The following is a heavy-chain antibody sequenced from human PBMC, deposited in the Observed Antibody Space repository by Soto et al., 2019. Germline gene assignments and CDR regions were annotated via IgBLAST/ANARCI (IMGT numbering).Heavy chain of an antibody. J-gene: IGHJ6*03. CDR3: ASVHDYGDYYYMDV. CDR2: IYYSGST. D-gene: IGHD4-17*01. Sequence: QVQLQEAGPGLVKPSETLSLTCTVSVGPISSYYWSWIRQPPGKGLEWLGYIYYSGSTNYNPSLKSRVTISVDTSKNQCSLKLSSVTAADTAVYYCASVHDYGDYYYMDVWGKGTTVTVSS. V-gene: IGHV4-59*08. CDR1: VGPISSYY.